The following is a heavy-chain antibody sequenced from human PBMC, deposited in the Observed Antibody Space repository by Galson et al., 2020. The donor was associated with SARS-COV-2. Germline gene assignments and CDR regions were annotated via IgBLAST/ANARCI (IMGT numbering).Heavy chain of an antibody. CDR1: GYTFTNYG. D-gene: IGHD3-22*01. V-gene: IGHV1-18*01. Sequence: ASVKVSCKASGYTFTNYGVGWVRQAPGQGLEWLGWISAYHGNTQYAQKFQDRVTMTTDTSTSTAYMDLRSLRSDDTAVYFCARDGRDDSSGYFRTPLEYWGQGSLVTVSS. CDR3: ARDGRDDSSGYFRTPLEY. CDR2: ISAYHGNT. J-gene: IGHJ4*02.